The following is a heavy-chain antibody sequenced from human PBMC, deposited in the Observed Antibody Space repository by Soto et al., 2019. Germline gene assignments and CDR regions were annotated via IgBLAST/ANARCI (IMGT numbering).Heavy chain of an antibody. CDR2: SSYNGGT. J-gene: IGHJ4*02. D-gene: IGHD3-10*01. V-gene: IGHV4-39*01. Sequence: SETLSLTCTVSTDSSSFTNSYWGWIRQPPGKGLQWIGSSSYNGGTFYNPSLKGRVVISFDTSKKQSSLQVTSVTAADTAVYSCARHRIEVVWRGFDLWGQGSPVTVSS. CDR3: ARHRIEVVWRGFDL. CDR1: TDSSSFTNSY.